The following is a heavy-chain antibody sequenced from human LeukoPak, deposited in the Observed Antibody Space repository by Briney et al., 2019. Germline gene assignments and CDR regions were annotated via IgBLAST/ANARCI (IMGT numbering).Heavy chain of an antibody. D-gene: IGHD6-6*01. V-gene: IGHV3-66*02. CDR1: GFTVSSNY. CDR3: VGSSNPDY. Sequence: PGGSLRLFCAASGFTVSSNYMSWVRQAPGKGLEWVSVIYSGGRTYFADSVKGRFTISRDNPKNTLYLQMNTLRAEDTAVYYCVGSSNPDYWGQGTLVTVSS. CDR2: IYSGGRT. J-gene: IGHJ4*02.